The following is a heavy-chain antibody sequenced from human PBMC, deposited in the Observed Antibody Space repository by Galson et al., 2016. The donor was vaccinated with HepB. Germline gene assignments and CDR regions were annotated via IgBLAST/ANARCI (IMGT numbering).Heavy chain of an antibody. CDR1: RSGSYY. J-gene: IGHJ4*02. CDR2: FYHSGGT. Sequence: SETLSLTCSASRSGSYYWTWIRQSPGKGLEWIGYFYHSGGTNYNPSFNSRVTMSVDTSKSHFSLRLSSVTAADTAVYYCARGYSSSYYGGRYFDYWGQGILVTVSS. D-gene: IGHD6-13*01. V-gene: IGHV4-61*03. CDR3: ARGYSSSYYGGRYFDY.